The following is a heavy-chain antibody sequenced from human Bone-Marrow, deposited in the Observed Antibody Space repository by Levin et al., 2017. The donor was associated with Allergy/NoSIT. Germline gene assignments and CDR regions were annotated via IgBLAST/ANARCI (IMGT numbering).Heavy chain of an antibody. V-gene: IGHV3-23*01. Sequence: GGSLRLSCAASGFTFSSYAMSWVRQAPGKGLEWVSAISGSGGSTYYADSVKGRFTISRDNSKNTLYLQMNSLRAEDTAVYYCAKDQALLLVAEYFQHWGQGTLVTVSS. J-gene: IGHJ1*01. CDR1: GFTFSSYA. D-gene: IGHD2-15*01. CDR3: AKDQALLLVAEYFQH. CDR2: ISGSGGST.